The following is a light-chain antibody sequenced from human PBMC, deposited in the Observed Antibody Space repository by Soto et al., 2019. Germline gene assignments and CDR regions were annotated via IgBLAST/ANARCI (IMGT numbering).Light chain of an antibody. CDR2: DAS. J-gene: IGKJ2*01. CDR1: QTISTW. Sequence: DIQMTQSPSTLSASVGDRVTITCRASQTISTWMAWYQQKPGEAPKLLIYDASTLKSGVPSRFSGSASGTECTLTISSLQPDDFVTYYCQQYSSYPYTFGLGTKVEIK. V-gene: IGKV1-5*01. CDR3: QQYSSYPYT.